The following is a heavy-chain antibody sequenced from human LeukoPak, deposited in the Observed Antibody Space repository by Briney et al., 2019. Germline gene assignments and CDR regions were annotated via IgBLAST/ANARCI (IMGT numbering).Heavy chain of an antibody. J-gene: IGHJ4*02. V-gene: IGHV4-34*01. D-gene: IGHD6-13*01. CDR1: GGSLSGCY. Sequence: SETLSLTCAVYGGSLSGCYWSWIRQPPGKGLEWIGEINHSGSTNYNLSLKSRVTISVDTSKNQFSLKLSSVTAADTAVYYCARVLEQQLALDYWGQGTLVTVSS. CDR3: ARVLEQQLALDY. CDR2: INHSGST.